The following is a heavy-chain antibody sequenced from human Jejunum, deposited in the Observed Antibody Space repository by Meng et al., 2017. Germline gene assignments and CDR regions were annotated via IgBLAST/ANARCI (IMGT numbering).Heavy chain of an antibody. V-gene: IGHV3-11*01. J-gene: IGHJ4*01. Sequence: QVMWVEPRGGLVGPGGSLRLSCAASGFTVGDFYMGWIRQAPGKGLEWISYISGRGDFTRDAESVRGRFTISRDNAKNSLFLQMNSLTAEDTAVYYCARDHSTGTTAYDYWGHGTLVTVSS. CDR3: ARDHSTGTTAYDY. CDR2: ISGRGDFT. D-gene: IGHD1-7*01. CDR1: GFTVGDFY.